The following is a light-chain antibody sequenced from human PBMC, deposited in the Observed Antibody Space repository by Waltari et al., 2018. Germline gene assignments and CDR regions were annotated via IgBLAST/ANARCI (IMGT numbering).Light chain of an antibody. V-gene: IGLV2-14*01. CDR1: SSDVGGYNH. J-gene: IGLJ2*01. CDR2: EVT. CDR3: SSFTTIGTLVV. Sequence: QSALTQPASVSGSPGQSITISCTGTSSDVGGYNHVSRYQQQPGKAPKLLILEVTNRPSGITNRFSCSKSGNTASLTISGLQAEDEGEYYCSSFTTIGTLVVFGGGTKVTVL.